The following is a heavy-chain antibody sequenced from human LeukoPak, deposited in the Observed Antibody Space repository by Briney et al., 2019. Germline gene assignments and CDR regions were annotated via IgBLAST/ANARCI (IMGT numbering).Heavy chain of an antibody. Sequence: SETLSLTCTVSGGSINSYYWNWIRQPPGKGLEWIGYIDDSGSTNYNPSLKSRVTISVDTSKNQFSLKLNSVTAADTAVYYCGRSTPGYCSGGSCYGFGYFDYWGQGTLVTVSS. CDR2: IDDSGST. CDR3: GRSTPGYCSGGSCYGFGYFDY. D-gene: IGHD2-15*01. V-gene: IGHV4-59*01. J-gene: IGHJ4*02. CDR1: GGSINSYY.